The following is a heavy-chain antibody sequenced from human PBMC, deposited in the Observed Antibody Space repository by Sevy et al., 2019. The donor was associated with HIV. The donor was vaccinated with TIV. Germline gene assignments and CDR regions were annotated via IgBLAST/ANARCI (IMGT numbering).Heavy chain of an antibody. CDR3: ARDLPPYCSSTSCSRDY. J-gene: IGHJ4*02. CDR2: IYYSGRT. CDR1: GGSISSGGYY. V-gene: IGHV4-31*03. D-gene: IGHD2-2*01. Sequence: SETLSLTCTVSGGSISSGGYYWSWIRQHPGKGMEWIGYIYYSGRTYYNPSLKSRVTISVDTSKNQFSLKLSSVTAADTAVYYCARDLPPYCSSTSCSRDYWCQGTLVTVSS.